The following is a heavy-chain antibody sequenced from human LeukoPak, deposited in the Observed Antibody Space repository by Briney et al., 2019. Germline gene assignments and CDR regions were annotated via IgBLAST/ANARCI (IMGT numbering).Heavy chain of an antibody. J-gene: IGHJ6*02. CDR1: GGSFSGYY. Sequence: SETLSLTCAVYGGSFSGYYWSWIRQPPGKGLEWIGEINHSGSTNYNPSLKSRVTISIDTSKNQFSLKLSSVTAADTAVYYCARLRYSSGVDVWGQGTTVTVSS. D-gene: IGHD6-19*01. CDR3: ARLRYSSGVDV. V-gene: IGHV4-34*01. CDR2: INHSGST.